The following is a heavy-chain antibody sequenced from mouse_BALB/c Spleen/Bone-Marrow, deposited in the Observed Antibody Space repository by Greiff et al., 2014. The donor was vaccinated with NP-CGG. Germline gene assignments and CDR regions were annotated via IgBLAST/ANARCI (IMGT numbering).Heavy chain of an antibody. CDR2: IFPGDGDT. Sequence: VQVVESGPELVKPGASVKISCKASGYAFSSSWMNWVKQRPGQGLEWIGRIFPGDGDTYYNGKFKGKATLTADKSSSTAYMQLSSLTSVDSAVYFCARSDGYRAMDYWGQRTSVTVSS. J-gene: IGHJ4*01. D-gene: IGHD2-3*01. CDR1: GYAFSSSW. CDR3: ARSDGYRAMDY. V-gene: IGHV1-82*01.